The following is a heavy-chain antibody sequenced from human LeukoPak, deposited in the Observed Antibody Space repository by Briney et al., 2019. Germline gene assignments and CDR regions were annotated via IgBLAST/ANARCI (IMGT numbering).Heavy chain of an antibody. CDR1: GFTFRSYW. J-gene: IGHJ4*02. D-gene: IGHD1-26*01. Sequence: PGGSLRLSCAASGFTFRSYWMHWVGQGPGKGLVWVSRINNDGGGITYADSVKGRFTISRDNARNTLYLQMNSLRADDTAVYYCTRGPHSDNYYARDFSGQGTLVTVSS. CDR2: INNDGGGI. V-gene: IGHV3-74*01. CDR3: TRGPHSDNYYARDF.